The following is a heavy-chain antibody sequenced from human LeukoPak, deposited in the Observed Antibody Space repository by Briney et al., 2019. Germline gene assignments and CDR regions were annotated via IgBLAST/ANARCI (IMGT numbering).Heavy chain of an antibody. CDR1: GFTFSSYS. D-gene: IGHD3-3*01. V-gene: IGHV3-48*02. Sequence: GGSLRLSCAASGFTFSSYSMNWVRQAPGKGLEWVSYISSSSSTIYYADSVKGRFTISRDNAKNSLYLQMNSLRDEDTAVYYCARDADHHYDFWSGYLDYWGQGTLVTVSS. J-gene: IGHJ4*02. CDR2: ISSSSSTI. CDR3: ARDADHHYDFWSGYLDY.